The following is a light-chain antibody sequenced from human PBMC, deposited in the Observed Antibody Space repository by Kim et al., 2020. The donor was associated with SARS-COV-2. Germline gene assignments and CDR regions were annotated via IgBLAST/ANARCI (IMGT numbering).Light chain of an antibody. Sequence: GQSIHTSCTGTSGDVGSYNLVSWYQQHPGKAPKLMIYEGSKRPSGVSNRFSGSKSGNTASLTISGLQAEDEADYYCCSYAGSSSWVFGGGTQLTVL. CDR2: EGS. V-gene: IGLV2-23*01. CDR3: CSYAGSSSWV. CDR1: SGDVGSYNL. J-gene: IGLJ3*02.